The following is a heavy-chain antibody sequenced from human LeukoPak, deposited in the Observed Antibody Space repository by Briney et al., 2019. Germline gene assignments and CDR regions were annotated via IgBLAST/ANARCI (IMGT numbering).Heavy chain of an antibody. CDR3: ARYGDYSFDY. CDR1: GFTFNSYE. Sequence: PGKSLRLSCAASGFTFNSYEMNWVRQAPGKGLEWLSYIGSSGATRYYADSVEGRFTVSRDNAKNSLYLQMNSLRAEDTAVYYRARYGDYSFDYWGQGTLVTVSS. CDR2: IGSSGATR. D-gene: IGHD4-17*01. J-gene: IGHJ4*02. V-gene: IGHV3-48*03.